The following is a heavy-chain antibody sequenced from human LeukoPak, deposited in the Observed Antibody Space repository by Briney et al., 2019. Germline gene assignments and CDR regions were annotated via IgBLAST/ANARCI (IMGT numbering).Heavy chain of an antibody. Sequence: GGSLRLSCADSGFTFSSYAMHWVRQAPGKGLEWVAVISYDGSNKYYADSVKGRFTISRDNSKNTLYLQMNSLRAEDTAVYYCATDTYYHDSSGYGGDYFDYWGQGTLVTVSS. CDR3: ATDTYYHDSSGYGGDYFDY. CDR2: ISYDGSNK. J-gene: IGHJ4*02. CDR1: GFTFSSYA. V-gene: IGHV3-30-3*01. D-gene: IGHD3-22*01.